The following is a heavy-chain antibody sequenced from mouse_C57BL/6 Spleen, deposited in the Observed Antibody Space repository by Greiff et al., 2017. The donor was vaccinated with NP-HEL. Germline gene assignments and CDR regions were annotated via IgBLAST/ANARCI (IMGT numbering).Heavy chain of an antibody. CDR2: IDPSDSYT. CDR3: ARREGSGDFDY. V-gene: IGHV1-69*01. D-gene: IGHD3-3*01. CDR1: GYTFTSYW. J-gene: IGHJ2*01. Sequence: VQLQQSGAELVMPGASVKLSCKASGYTFTSYWMHWVKQRPGQGLEWIGEIDPSDSYTNYNQKFKGKSTLTVDKSSSTAYMQLSSLTSEDSAVYYCARREGSGDFDYWGQGTTLTVSS.